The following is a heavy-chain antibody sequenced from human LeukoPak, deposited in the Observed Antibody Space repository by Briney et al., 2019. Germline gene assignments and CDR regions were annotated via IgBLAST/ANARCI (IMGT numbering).Heavy chain of an antibody. V-gene: IGHV1-69*13. CDR2: IIPIFGTA. J-gene: IGHJ6*02. D-gene: IGHD4-11*01. CDR3: ARAPYSNSHTSSYYYYYGMEV. CDR1: GGTFSSYA. Sequence: SVKVSCKASGGTFSSYAIGWVRQAPGQGLEWMGGIIPIFGTANYAQKFQGRVTITADESTSTAYMELSSLRSEDTAVYYCARAPYSNSHTSSYYYYYGMEVWGQGTTVTVSS.